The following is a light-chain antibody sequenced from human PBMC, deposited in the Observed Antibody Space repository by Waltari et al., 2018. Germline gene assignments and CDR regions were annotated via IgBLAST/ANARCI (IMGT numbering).Light chain of an antibody. V-gene: IGKV1-39*01. CDR2: AAS. CDR1: QSISSY. CDR3: QQSHSTPRT. Sequence: DIQMTQSPSSLSASVGDRVTITCRASQSISSYLNWYQQKPGKAPKLLIYAASSLQSGVPSRFSVSGSGTDFTLTISRLQPDDFATYYCQQSHSTPRTFGQGTKLAI. J-gene: IGKJ2*02.